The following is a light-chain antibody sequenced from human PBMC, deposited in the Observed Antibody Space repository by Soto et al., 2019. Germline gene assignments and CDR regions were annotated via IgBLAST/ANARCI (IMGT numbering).Light chain of an antibody. CDR1: QVINNY. V-gene: IGKV1-33*01. CDR3: QQYDDLPLT. J-gene: IGKJ4*01. CDR2: DAS. Sequence: DILMTQSPPTLSASVGDSVTITCQASQVINNYLNWYQHKLGNAPNLLIYDASNLETGVPSRFSGSGSGTDFTFTISSLQPEDIATYYCQQYDDLPLTFGGGTKVEIK.